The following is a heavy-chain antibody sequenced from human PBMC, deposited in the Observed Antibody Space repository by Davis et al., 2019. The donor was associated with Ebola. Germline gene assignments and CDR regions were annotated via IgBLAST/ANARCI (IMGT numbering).Heavy chain of an antibody. CDR3: TTGIAVAGLDY. D-gene: IGHD6-19*01. V-gene: IGHV3-15*01. CDR1: GFTFSNAW. J-gene: IGHJ4*02. CDR2: IKSKTDGGTT. Sequence: GESLKISCAASGFTFSNAWMSWVRQAPGKGLEWVGRIKSKTDGGTTDYAAPVKGRFTISRDDSKNTLYLQMNSLKTEDTAVYYCTTGIAVAGLDYWGQGTLVTVSS.